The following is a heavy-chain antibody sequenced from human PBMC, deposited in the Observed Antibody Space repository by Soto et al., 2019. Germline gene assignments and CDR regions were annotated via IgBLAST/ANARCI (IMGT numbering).Heavy chain of an antibody. CDR1: GGSISTHY. V-gene: IGHV4-59*11. CDR2: IDYKGNT. Sequence: SETLSLTCTVSGGSISTHYWNWVRQPPGKGLEWIGYIDYKGNTKYNPSLKSRVTTSVDTSNNQFSLNLNSVTAADTAVYHCARDYYGDYYFDSWGQGTLVTVSS. J-gene: IGHJ4*02. D-gene: IGHD4-17*01. CDR3: ARDYYGDYYFDS.